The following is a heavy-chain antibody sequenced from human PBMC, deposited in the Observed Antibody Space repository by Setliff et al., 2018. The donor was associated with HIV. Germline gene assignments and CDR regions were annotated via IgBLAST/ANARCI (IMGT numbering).Heavy chain of an antibody. D-gene: IGHD6-13*01. CDR3: AREGRTYRSSSSWLDP. CDR2: INPGYGNT. CDR1: GYTFTSYA. Sequence: ASVKVSCKASGYTFTSYAIHWVRQAPGERLEWTGWINPGYGNTRYSQKLEGRLTITRDTSANIVFMELSTMTSEDMAVYYCAREGRTYRSSSSWLDPWGQGTLVTVSS. J-gene: IGHJ5*02. V-gene: IGHV1-3*01.